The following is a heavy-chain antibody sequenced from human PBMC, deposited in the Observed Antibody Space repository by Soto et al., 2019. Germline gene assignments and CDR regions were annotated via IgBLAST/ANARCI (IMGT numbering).Heavy chain of an antibody. Sequence: QLQLQESGSGLVKPSQTLSLTCAVSGGSISSGGYSWSWIRQPPGKGLEWIGYIYHSGSTYYNPSLTNRVTISVDRSKNQFSLKLSSVTAADTAVYYCARVNYDYVWGSYRPYGMDVWGQGTTVTVSS. CDR3: ARVNYDYVWGSYRPYGMDV. CDR2: IYHSGST. CDR1: GGSISSGGYS. V-gene: IGHV4-30-2*01. J-gene: IGHJ6*02. D-gene: IGHD3-16*02.